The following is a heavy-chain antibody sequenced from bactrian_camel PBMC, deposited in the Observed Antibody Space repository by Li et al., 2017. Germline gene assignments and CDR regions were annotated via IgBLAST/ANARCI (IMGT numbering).Heavy chain of an antibody. J-gene: IGHJ4*01. V-gene: IGHV3S66*01. Sequence: QLVESGGGSVEIGGSLKLSCTMSGFTDRDRNVEWLRQAPGKECEPVADIRLDGTTVYADSVKGRSTISQDLGKNMVYLEMNMLKPEDSAVYYCAPGRVRRCNYWGRGTQVTVS. D-gene: IGHD3*01. CDR2: IRLDGTT. CDR3: APGRVRRCNY. CDR1: GFTDRDRN.